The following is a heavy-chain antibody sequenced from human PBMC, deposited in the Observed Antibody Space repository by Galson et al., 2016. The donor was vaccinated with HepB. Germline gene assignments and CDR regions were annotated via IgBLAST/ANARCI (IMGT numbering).Heavy chain of an antibody. J-gene: IGHJ4*02. CDR3: ARVGIGSSWYFDY. CDR2: IEQDGSEK. V-gene: IGHV3-7*01. D-gene: IGHD6-13*01. CDR1: GFTFSSYW. Sequence: SLRLSCAVSGFTFSSYWMSWVRQGPGKGLEWVAIIEQDGSEKYYVDSVKGRFTISRDNAKKSLYLQMNSLRAEDTAVYYCARVGIGSSWYFDYWGQGTLVTVSS.